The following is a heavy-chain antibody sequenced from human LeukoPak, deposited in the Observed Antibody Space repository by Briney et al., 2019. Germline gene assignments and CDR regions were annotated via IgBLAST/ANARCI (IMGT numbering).Heavy chain of an antibody. CDR3: ARRWLGYCSSTSCRRPPMDV. J-gene: IGHJ6*03. Sequence: PSETLSLTCAVYGGSFSGHYWSWIRQPPGKGLEWIGEINHSGSTNYNPSLKSRVTISVDTFKNQFSLKLSSVTAADTAVYYCARRWLGYCSSTSCRRPPMDVWGKGTTVTVSS. D-gene: IGHD2-2*01. CDR1: GGSFSGHY. CDR2: INHSGST. V-gene: IGHV4-34*01.